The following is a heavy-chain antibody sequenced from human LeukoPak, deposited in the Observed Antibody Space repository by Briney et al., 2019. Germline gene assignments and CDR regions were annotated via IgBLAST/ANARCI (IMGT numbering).Heavy chain of an antibody. Sequence: GGSLRLSCAASGFTFSSYSMNWVRQAPGKELEWVSSISSSSSYIYYADSVKGRFTISRDNAKNSLYLQMNSLRAEDTAVYYCARTLGQGRAMDYWGQGTLVTVSS. CDR1: GFTFSSYS. V-gene: IGHV3-21*01. D-gene: IGHD2-15*01. CDR3: ARTLGQGRAMDY. J-gene: IGHJ4*02. CDR2: ISSSSSYI.